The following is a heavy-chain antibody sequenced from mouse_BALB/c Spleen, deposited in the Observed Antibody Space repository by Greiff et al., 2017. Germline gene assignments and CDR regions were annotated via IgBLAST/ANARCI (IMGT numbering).Heavy chain of an antibody. CDR1: GFTFNTYA. CDR2: IRSKSNNYAT. V-gene: IGHV10-1*02. CDR3: VRHTDYFDD. Sequence: EVKLVESGGGLVQPKGSLKLSCAASGFTFNTYAMNWVRQAPGKGLEWVARIRSKSNNYATYYADSVKDRFTISRDDSQSMLYLQMNNLKTEDTAMYYCVRHTDYFDDWGEGTTLTVSS. J-gene: IGHJ2*01.